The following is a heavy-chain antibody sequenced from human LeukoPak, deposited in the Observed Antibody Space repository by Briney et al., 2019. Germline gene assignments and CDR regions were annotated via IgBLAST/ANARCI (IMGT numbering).Heavy chain of an antibody. Sequence: TGGSLRLSCAASGFTFSSYAMSWVRQAPGKGLEWVSAISGSGGSTYYADSVKGRFTISRDNAKNSLYLQMNSLRAEDTAVYYCARLRGMIDYWGQGTLVTVSS. V-gene: IGHV3-23*01. CDR1: GFTFSSYA. CDR2: ISGSGGST. J-gene: IGHJ4*02. D-gene: IGHD2-21*01. CDR3: ARLRGMIDY.